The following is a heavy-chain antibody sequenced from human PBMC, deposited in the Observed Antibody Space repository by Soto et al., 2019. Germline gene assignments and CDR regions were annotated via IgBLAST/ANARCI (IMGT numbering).Heavy chain of an antibody. CDR2: TYYRSKWYN. V-gene: IGHV6-1*01. Sequence: SPTLSLTCAISGDSVSSNSAAWNWIRQSPLRGLEWLGRTYYRSKWYNDYAVSVKSRITFNPDTSKNQFSLQLNSVTPEDTAVYYCAIAPGGIDDFDIWGRGTMVTVSS. D-gene: IGHD3-16*01. CDR3: AIAPGGIDDFDI. CDR1: GDSVSSNSAA. J-gene: IGHJ3*02.